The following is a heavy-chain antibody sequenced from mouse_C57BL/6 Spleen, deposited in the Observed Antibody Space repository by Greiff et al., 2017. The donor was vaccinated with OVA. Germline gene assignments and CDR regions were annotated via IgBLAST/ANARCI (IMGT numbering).Heavy chain of an antibody. CDR2: ISYDGSN. Sequence: EVQRVESGPGLVKPSQSLSLTCSVTGYFITSGYYWNWIRQFPGNKLEWMGYISYDGSNNYNPSLKNRISITRDTSKNQFFLKLNSVTTEDTATYYCARGNSNSAWFAYWGQGTLVTVSA. V-gene: IGHV3-6*01. CDR3: ARGNSNSAWFAY. CDR1: GYFITSGYY. J-gene: IGHJ3*01. D-gene: IGHD2-5*01.